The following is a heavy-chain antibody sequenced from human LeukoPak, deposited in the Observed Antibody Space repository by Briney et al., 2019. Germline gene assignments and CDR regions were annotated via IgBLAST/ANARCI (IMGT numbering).Heavy chain of an antibody. Sequence: PSETLSHTCTVSGGSISSYYWSWIRQPPGKGLEWIGYFYYSGSTNYNPSLKSLVTISVDTSKSQFSLKLSSVTAADTAVYYCARDPATVVTGGAFVLWGQSTRVTVSS. J-gene: IGHJ3*01. D-gene: IGHD4-23*01. CDR2: FYYSGST. CDR3: ARDPATVVTGGAFVL. V-gene: IGHV4-59*01. CDR1: GGSISSYY.